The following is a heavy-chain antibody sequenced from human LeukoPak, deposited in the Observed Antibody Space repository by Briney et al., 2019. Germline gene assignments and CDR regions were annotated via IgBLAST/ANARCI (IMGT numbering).Heavy chain of an antibody. D-gene: IGHD6-13*01. CDR2: IIPIFGIA. CDR3: ASGGWATAAAGHNWFDP. V-gene: IGHV1-69*04. J-gene: IGHJ5*02. Sequence: ASVKVSCKASGGTFSSYAISWVRQAPGQGLEWMGRIIPIFGIANYAQKFQGRVTITADKSTSTVYMEPSSLRSENTAVYYCASGGWATAAAGHNWFDPWGQGTLVTVSS. CDR1: GGTFSSYA.